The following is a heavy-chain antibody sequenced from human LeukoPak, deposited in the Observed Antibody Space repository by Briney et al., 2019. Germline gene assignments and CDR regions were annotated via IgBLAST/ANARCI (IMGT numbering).Heavy chain of an antibody. J-gene: IGHJ4*02. Sequence: SETLSLTCAVYGGSFSGYYWSWIRQPPGKGLEWIGEINHSGSTNYNPSLKSRVTISVDKSKNQFSLKLSSVTAADTAVYYCARAPRHSIAAAGSSIDYWGQGTLVTVSS. CDR1: GGSFSGYY. CDR2: INHSGST. D-gene: IGHD6-13*01. CDR3: ARAPRHSIAAAGSSIDY. V-gene: IGHV4-34*01.